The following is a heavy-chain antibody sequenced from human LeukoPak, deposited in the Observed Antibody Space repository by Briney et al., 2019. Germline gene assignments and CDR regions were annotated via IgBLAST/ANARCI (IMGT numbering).Heavy chain of an antibody. CDR1: GYTFTSYY. CDR2: INPSGGST. J-gene: IGHJ5*02. V-gene: IGHV1-46*01. Sequence: ASVKVSCKASGYTFTSYYMHWVRQAPGQGLEWMGIINPSGGSTSYAQKFQGRVTMTRDTSTSTVYMELSSLRSDDTAVYYCARDSQEGAVIVGATRWFDPWGQGTLVTVSS. CDR3: ARDSQEGAVIVGATRWFDP. D-gene: IGHD1-26*01.